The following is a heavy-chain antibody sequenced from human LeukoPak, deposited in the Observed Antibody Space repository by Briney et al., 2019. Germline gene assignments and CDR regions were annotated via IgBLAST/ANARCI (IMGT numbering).Heavy chain of an antibody. D-gene: IGHD3-10*01. CDR2: INHSGST. V-gene: IGHV4-34*01. Sequence: KPSEILSLTCAVYGGSFSGYYWSWIRQPPGKGLEWIGEINHSGSTNYNPSLKSRVTISVDTSKNQFTVNLSSVTAADTAVYYCTRHFGSGRDDYWGQGTLVTVSS. CDR3: TRHFGSGRDDY. CDR1: GGSFSGYY. J-gene: IGHJ4*02.